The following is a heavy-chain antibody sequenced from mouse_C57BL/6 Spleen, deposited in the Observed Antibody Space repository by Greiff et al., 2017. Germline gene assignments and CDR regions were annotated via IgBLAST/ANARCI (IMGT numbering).Heavy chain of an antibody. CDR3: ARHYSKYAMDY. Sequence: QVHVKQPGAELVKPGASVKLSCKASGYTFTSYWMQWVKQRPGQGLEWIGEIDPSDSYTNYNQKFKGKATLTVDTSSSTAYMQLSSLTSEDSAVYYCARHYSKYAMDYWGQGTSVTVSS. CDR2: IDPSDSYT. D-gene: IGHD2-5*01. CDR1: GYTFTSYW. V-gene: IGHV1-50*01. J-gene: IGHJ4*01.